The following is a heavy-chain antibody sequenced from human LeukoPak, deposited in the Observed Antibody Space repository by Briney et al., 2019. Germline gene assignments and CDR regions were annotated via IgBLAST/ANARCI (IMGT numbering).Heavy chain of an antibody. J-gene: IGHJ3*02. CDR2: ISGSGGST. V-gene: IGHV3-23*01. D-gene: IGHD3-10*01. Sequence: GGSLRLSCAASGFTFSSYGMNWVRQAPGKGLEWVSAISGSGGSTYYADSVKGRFTISRDNAKNSLFLQMNSLRAEDTAVYYCARERSYGSGSPNDAFDIWGQGTMVTVSS. CDR3: ARERSYGSGSPNDAFDI. CDR1: GFTFSSYG.